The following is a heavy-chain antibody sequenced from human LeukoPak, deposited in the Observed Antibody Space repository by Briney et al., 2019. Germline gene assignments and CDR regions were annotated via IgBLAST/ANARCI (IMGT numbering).Heavy chain of an antibody. D-gene: IGHD3-3*01. CDR1: GFTFSSYS. V-gene: IGHV3-21*06. CDR2: ISSSSSSI. CDR3: ARDLLEAPSFLEWLPQYYFDY. J-gene: IGHJ4*02. Sequence: GGSLRLSCAASGFTFSSYSMNWVRQAPGKGLEWVSSISSSSSSIYYADSVKGRFSISRDNAKNSLYLQMNSLRAEDTAVYYCARDLLEAPSFLEWLPQYYFDYWGQGTLVTVSS.